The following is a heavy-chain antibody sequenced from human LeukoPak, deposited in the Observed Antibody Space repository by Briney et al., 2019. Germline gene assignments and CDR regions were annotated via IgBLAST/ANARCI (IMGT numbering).Heavy chain of an antibody. Sequence: SETLSLTCADYGGSFSGYYWSWIRQPPGKGLEWIGEINHSGSTNYNPSLKSRVTISVDTSKNQFSLKLSSVTAADTAVYYCARGIAAAGGYWGQGTLVTVSS. D-gene: IGHD6-13*01. CDR3: ARGIAAAGGY. V-gene: IGHV4-34*01. J-gene: IGHJ4*02. CDR2: INHSGST. CDR1: GGSFSGYY.